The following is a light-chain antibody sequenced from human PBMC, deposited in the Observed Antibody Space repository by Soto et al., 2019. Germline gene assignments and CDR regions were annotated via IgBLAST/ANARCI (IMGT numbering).Light chain of an antibody. J-gene: IGLJ2*01. CDR3: AAWDDTLSGLVV. V-gene: IGLV1-44*01. CDR2: GNN. CDR1: SSNIGSNT. Sequence: QSVLTQPPSASGNPGQRVTISCSGSSSNIGSNTVTWYQQLPGTAPKLLIFGNNQRPSGVPDRFSGSKSGTSASLAISGLQSEDEADYYCAAWDDTLSGLVVFGGGTQLTVL.